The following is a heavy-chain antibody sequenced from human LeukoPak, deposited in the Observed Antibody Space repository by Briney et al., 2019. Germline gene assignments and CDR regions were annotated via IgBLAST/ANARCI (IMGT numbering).Heavy chain of an antibody. V-gene: IGHV3-21*01. D-gene: IGHD2-2*01. J-gene: IGHJ5*02. CDR1: GFTFSSYS. Sequence: PGGSLRLPCAASGFTFSSYSMNWVRQAPGKGLEWVSSISSSSSYIYYADSVKGRFTISRDNAKNSLYLQMNSLRAEDTAVYYCAREVVVPAAMVSRWFDPWGQGTLVTVSS. CDR3: AREVVVPAAMVSRWFDP. CDR2: ISSSSSYI.